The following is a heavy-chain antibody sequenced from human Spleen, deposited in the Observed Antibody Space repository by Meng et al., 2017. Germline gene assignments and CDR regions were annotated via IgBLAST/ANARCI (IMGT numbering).Heavy chain of an antibody. CDR1: GFTFNSFA. CDR2: ITGGGGVT. CDR3: ARQEVALDY. Sequence: VQLVESGGGLVKPGGSLRLSCAASGFTFNSFAMSWVRQTPGKGLEWISAITGGGGVTYYADSVKGRFTISRDNSRNTVYLQMNSLRAEDTALYYCARQEVALDYWGQGTLVTVSS. D-gene: IGHD2-15*01. V-gene: IGHV3-23*04. J-gene: IGHJ4*02.